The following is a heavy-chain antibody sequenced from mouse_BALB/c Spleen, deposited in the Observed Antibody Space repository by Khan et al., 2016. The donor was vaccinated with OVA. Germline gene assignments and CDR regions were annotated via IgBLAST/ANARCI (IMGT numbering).Heavy chain of an antibody. D-gene: IGHD2-3*01. CDR1: GFTFSDYY. V-gene: IGHV5-4*02. Sequence: EVELVESGGGLVKPGGSLKLSCAASGFTFSDYYMYWVRQTPEKRLEWVATISDGGSYTYYPDSVKGRFTISRDNAKNNLYLQMSGLKSEDTAMYYCARAGDGGFAYWGQGTLVTVSA. CDR3: ARAGDGGFAY. CDR2: ISDGGSYT. J-gene: IGHJ3*01.